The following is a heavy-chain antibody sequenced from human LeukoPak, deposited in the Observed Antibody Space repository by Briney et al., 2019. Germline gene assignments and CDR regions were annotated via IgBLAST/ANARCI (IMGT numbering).Heavy chain of an antibody. CDR1: GDPVWSYY. J-gene: IGHJ5*02. V-gene: IGHV4-59*02. Sequence: PSKTLSLTCGVSGDPVWSYYLTWVRQPPEKGLEWIGYVFFGGQTNYNPSVKSRVTISLDTSRSQFSLNLTSVTAADSAMYYCARGAYVDRYDYNRDLWGEGTLVIVSS. CDR2: VFFGGQT. CDR3: ARGAYVDRYDYNRDL. D-gene: IGHD4-11*01.